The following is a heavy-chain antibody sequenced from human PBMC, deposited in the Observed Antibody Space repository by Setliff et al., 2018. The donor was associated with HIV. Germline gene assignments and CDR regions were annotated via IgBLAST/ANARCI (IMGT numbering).Heavy chain of an antibody. CDR3: AKGSGFHDY. CDR2: IYAAGAT. D-gene: IGHD6-19*01. J-gene: IGHJ4*02. V-gene: IGHV3-66*01. Sequence: GGSLRLSCVASGFTFREKAMTWVRQPPGKGLEWVSLIYAAGATYYADSVEGRFTISRDTSTNTLYLQMHSLRADDTAVYYCAKGSGFHDYWGQGTRVTVSS. CDR1: GFTFREKA.